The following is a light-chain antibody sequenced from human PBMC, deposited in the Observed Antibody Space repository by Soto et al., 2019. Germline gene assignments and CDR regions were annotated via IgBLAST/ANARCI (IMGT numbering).Light chain of an antibody. Sequence: EIVLTQSPDTLSLFPGERATLSCRASQSVSSDYLVWYQQKPGQAPRLLIYGASRRATGIPDRFSGGGSGTDFILTISRLEPEDFAVYYCQHYDNTPPSVTFGPGTKVDIK. J-gene: IGKJ3*01. CDR3: QHYDNTPPSVT. V-gene: IGKV3-20*01. CDR2: GAS. CDR1: QSVSSDY.